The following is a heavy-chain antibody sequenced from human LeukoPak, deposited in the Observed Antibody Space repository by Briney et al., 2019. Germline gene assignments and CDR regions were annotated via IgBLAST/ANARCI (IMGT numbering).Heavy chain of an antibody. V-gene: IGHV4-59*12. CDR1: GGSISSYY. D-gene: IGHD6-13*01. CDR3: ASLSAAGVDY. Sequence: SETLSLTCTVSGGSISSYYWSWIRQPPGKGLEWIGYIYYSGSTNYNPSLKSRVTISVDTSKNQFSLKLSSVTAADTAVYYCASLSAAGVDYWGQGTLVTVSS. J-gene: IGHJ4*02. CDR2: IYYSGST.